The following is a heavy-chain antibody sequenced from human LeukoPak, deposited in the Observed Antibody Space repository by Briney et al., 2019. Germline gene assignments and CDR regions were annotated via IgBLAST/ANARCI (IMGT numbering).Heavy chain of an antibody. CDR3: ARGGIVVALYGMDV. J-gene: IGHJ6*02. V-gene: IGHV4-39*01. CDR1: GGSISSSSYY. CDR2: IYYSGST. D-gene: IGHD3-22*01. Sequence: SETLSLTCTVSGGSISSSSYYWGWIRQPPGKGLEWIGSIYYSGSTCYNPSLKSRVTISVDTSKNQFSLKLSSVAAADTAVYYCARGGIVVALYGMDVWGQGTTVTVSS.